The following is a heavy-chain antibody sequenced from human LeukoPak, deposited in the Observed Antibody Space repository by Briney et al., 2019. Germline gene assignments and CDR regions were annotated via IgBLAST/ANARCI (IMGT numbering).Heavy chain of an antibody. D-gene: IGHD4-17*01. Sequence: GASVKISCKASGYTFTSYDINWVRQATGQGLEWMGGIIPIFGTANYAQKFQGRVTITTDESTSTAYMELSSLRSEDTAVYYCARVGDYRGGYYFDYWGQGTLVTVSS. V-gene: IGHV1-69*05. CDR2: IIPIFGTA. CDR1: GYTFTSYD. CDR3: ARVGDYRGGYYFDY. J-gene: IGHJ4*02.